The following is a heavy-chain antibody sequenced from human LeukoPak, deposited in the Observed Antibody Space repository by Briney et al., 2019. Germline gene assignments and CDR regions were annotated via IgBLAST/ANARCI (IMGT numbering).Heavy chain of an antibody. CDR3: AHPGWDFWSGYYTGFDY. CDR1: GGSFSGYY. Sequence: PSETLSLTCAVYGGSFSGYYWSWIRQPPGKGLEWIGEINHSGSTNYNPSLKSRVTISVDTSKNQFSLKLSSVTAADTAVYYCAHPGWDFWSGYYTGFDYWGQGTLVTVSS. CDR2: INHSGST. D-gene: IGHD3-3*01. V-gene: IGHV4-34*01. J-gene: IGHJ4*02.